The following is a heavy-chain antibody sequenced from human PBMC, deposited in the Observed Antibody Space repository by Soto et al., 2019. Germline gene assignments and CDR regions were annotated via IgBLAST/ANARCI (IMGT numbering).Heavy chain of an antibody. J-gene: IGHJ4*02. CDR1: GYTFTSYA. CDR2: INAGNGNT. Sequence: QVQLVQSGAEEKKPGASVKVSCKASGYTFTSYAMHWVRQAPGQRLEWMGWINAGNGNTKYSQKFQGSVTITRDTSASTAYMELSSLRSEDTAVYYCAGDQYYYDSSGYLYWGQGTLVTVSS. V-gene: IGHV1-3*05. CDR3: AGDQYYYDSSGYLY. D-gene: IGHD3-22*01.